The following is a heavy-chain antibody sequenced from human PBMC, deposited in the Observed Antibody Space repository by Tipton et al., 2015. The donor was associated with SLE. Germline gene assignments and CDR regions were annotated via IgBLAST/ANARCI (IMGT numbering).Heavy chain of an antibody. CDR2: IYSGGST. CDR1: GFTVSSNY. CDR3: AGGPSGAAAGIDY. D-gene: IGHD6-13*01. V-gene: IGHV3-53*04. J-gene: IGHJ4*02. Sequence: SLRLSCAASGFTVSSNYMSWVRQAPGKGLEWVSVIYSGGSTYYADSVKGRFTISRHNSKNTLYLQMNSLRAEDTAVYYCAGGPSGAAAGIDYWGQGTLVTVSS.